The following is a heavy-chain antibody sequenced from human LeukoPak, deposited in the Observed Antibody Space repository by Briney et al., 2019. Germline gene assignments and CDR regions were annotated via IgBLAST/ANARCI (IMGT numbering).Heavy chain of an antibody. D-gene: IGHD4-11*01. CDR2: IWSDGTNK. V-gene: IGHV3-33*01. J-gene: IGHJ4*02. CDR1: GFTLSHYG. Sequence: PGRSLRLSCAASGFTLSHYGMHWVRQAPGKGLEWVAVIWSDGTNKYYADSVKGRFSISRDDSQKRVFLQMNSLRAEDTAVYYCARDAQRGFDYSNSLQYWGQGALVTVSS. CDR3: ARDAQRGFDYSNSLQY.